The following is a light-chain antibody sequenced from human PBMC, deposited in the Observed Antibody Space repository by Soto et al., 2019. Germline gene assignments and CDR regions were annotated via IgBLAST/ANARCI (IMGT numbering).Light chain of an antibody. V-gene: IGLV2-23*03. CDR3: CSYSGSSTFPYV. CDR2: EGS. J-gene: IGLJ1*01. Sequence: QSVLTQPASVSGSPGQSITISCTGTSSDVGSYNLVSWYQQHPGKPPKLMIYEGSKRPSGVSHRFSGSKSGNTASLTISGLQAEDDADYYCCSYSGSSTFPYVFGTGTKLTVL. CDR1: SSDVGSYNL.